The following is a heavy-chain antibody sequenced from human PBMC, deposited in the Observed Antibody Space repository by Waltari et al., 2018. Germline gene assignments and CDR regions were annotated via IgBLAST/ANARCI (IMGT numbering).Heavy chain of an antibody. D-gene: IGHD3-3*01. CDR3: ARGTGQYDFWSGYAYYFDY. CDR1: GGSISSGSYY. Sequence: QVQLQESDPGLVKPSQTLSLTCTVSGGSISSGSYYWSWIRQPAGKGLEWIGRIYTSGSTNYNPSLKSRVTISVDTSKNQFSLKLSSVTAADTAVYYCARGTGQYDFWSGYAYYFDYWGQGTLVTVSS. J-gene: IGHJ4*02. CDR2: IYTSGST. V-gene: IGHV4-61*02.